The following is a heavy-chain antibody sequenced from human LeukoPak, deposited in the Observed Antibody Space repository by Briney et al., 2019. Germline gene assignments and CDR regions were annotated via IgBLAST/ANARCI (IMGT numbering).Heavy chain of an antibody. Sequence: ASVKVSCEASGYTFTGYYMHWVRQAPGQGLEWMGWINPNSGGTKYAQKFQGRVTLTRDTSITTAYMELNRLTSDDTAVYYCSRDYRSSWHGTRDWGQGTQVTVSS. CDR3: SRDYRSSWHGTRD. J-gene: IGHJ4*02. V-gene: IGHV1-2*02. CDR1: GYTFTGYY. D-gene: IGHD6-13*01. CDR2: INPNSGGT.